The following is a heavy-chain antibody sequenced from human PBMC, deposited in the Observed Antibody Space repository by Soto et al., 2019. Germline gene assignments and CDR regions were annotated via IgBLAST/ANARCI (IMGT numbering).Heavy chain of an antibody. CDR2: ISGTRTTT. CDR1: GFTFSSYA. Sequence: GGSLTLSSAASGFTFSSYAMTWVRQAPGKGLEWVSTISGTRTTTYYADSVKGRFTISRDNSKNTLYLQMNSLRTEDTAVYYCVKAVYLLDFDYWGQGTLVTVSS. V-gene: IGHV3-23*01. J-gene: IGHJ4*02. D-gene: IGHD2-8*01. CDR3: VKAVYLLDFDY.